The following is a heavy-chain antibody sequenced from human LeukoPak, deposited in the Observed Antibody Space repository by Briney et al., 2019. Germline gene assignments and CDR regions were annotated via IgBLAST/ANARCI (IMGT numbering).Heavy chain of an antibody. V-gene: IGHV5-51*01. CDR3: ARLPGYCSSTSCHREYYFDY. CDR1: GYRFTSYW. D-gene: IGHD2-2*02. CDR2: IYPGDSDT. J-gene: IGHJ4*02. Sequence: GESLQISCQGSGYRFTSYWIGWVRQMPGEGLEWMGIIYPGDSDTKYSPSFQGQVTISAVKSISTAYLQWSSLKASDTAMYYCARLPGYCSSTSCHREYYFDYWGQGTLVTVSS.